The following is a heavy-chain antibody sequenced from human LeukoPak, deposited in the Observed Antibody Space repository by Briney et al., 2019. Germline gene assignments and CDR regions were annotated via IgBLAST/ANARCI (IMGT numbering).Heavy chain of an antibody. CDR1: GGSISSYY. Sequence: SETLSLTCTVSGGSISSYYWSWIRQPPGKGLEWIGYIYYSGSTNYNPSLQSRVTMSVDTSKNQFSLKPSSVTAADTAVYYCARQVFHYYDSSGYYPFDYWGQGTLVTVSS. CDR3: ARQVFHYYDSSGYYPFDY. V-gene: IGHV4-59*08. CDR2: IYYSGST. D-gene: IGHD3-22*01. J-gene: IGHJ4*02.